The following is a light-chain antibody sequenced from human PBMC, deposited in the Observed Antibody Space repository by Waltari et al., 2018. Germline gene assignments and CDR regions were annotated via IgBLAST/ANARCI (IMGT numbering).Light chain of an antibody. CDR3: VAWDDGLNGWV. J-gene: IGLJ3*02. Sequence: QSVLTQPPSASGSPGQRVTISCSGSRSNIGSNTVNWYQQIPGTAPKLLIYTDSQRPSGVPDRFSGSKSGTSGDLAMSGLQSEDEADYYCVAWDDGLNGWVFGGRTKLTAL. V-gene: IGLV1-44*01. CDR2: TDS. CDR1: RSNIGSNT.